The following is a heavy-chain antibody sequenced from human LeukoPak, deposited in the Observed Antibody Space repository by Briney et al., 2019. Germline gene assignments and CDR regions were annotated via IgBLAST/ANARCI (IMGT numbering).Heavy chain of an antibody. CDR3: ARDGERGELSLYMDY. CDR1: GITFSSYG. D-gene: IGHD3-16*02. CDR2: ISSSSTYI. V-gene: IGHV3-21*01. Sequence: GALRLSCAASGITFSSYGMSWVRQAPGKGLDWVSSISSSSTYIYYADSVKGRFTISRDNAKNSLYLQMNSLRAEDTAVYYCARDGERGELSLYMDYWGQGTLVTVSS. J-gene: IGHJ4*02.